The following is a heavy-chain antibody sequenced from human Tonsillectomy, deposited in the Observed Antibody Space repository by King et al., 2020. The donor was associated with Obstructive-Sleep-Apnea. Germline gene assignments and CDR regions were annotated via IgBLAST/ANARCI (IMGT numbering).Heavy chain of an antibody. J-gene: IGHJ4*02. Sequence: VQLQESGPGLVKHSGTLSLTCTVSVGSISSYYWSWIRQPPGKGLEWSGYIYYSGSTNYNPSLKRRGPISVDTSKNKFALKLSSVTAADTAVYYCARGGKYYYDSSGYYFDYWGQGTLVTVSS. D-gene: IGHD3-22*01. V-gene: IGHV4-59*01. CDR3: ARGGKYYYDSSGYYFDY. CDR1: VGSISSYY. CDR2: IYYSGST.